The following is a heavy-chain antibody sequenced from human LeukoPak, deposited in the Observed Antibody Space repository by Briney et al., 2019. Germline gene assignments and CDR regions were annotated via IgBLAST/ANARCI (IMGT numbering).Heavy chain of an antibody. CDR3: ARLRIGWFDP. Sequence: SETLSLTCTVSGGSISSYYWSWIRQPPGKGLERIGYIYYSGSTNYNPSLKSRVTISVDTSKNQFSLKLSSVTAADTAVYYCARLRIGWFDPWGQGTLVTVSS. V-gene: IGHV4-59*01. CDR2: IYYSGST. CDR1: GGSISSYY. J-gene: IGHJ5*02.